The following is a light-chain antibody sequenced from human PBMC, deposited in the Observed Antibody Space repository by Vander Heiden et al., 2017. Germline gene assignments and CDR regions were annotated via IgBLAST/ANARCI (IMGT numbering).Light chain of an antibody. J-gene: IGLJ3*02. CDR2: GKN. V-gene: IGLV3-19*01. CDR1: SLRSYY. CDR3: NSQDSSGNRVV. Sequence: SSELTQDPAVSVALGQTVRITCQGDSLRSYYASWYQQKPGQAPVRVIYGKNNRPSGIPDRFSGSSSGNTASFTITGAQAEEEADDDCNSQDSSGNRVVFGGGTKLTVL.